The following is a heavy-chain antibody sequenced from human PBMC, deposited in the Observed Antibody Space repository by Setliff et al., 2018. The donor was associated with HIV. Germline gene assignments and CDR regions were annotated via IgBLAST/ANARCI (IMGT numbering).Heavy chain of an antibody. Sequence: SETLSLTCTVSGDSISSANYFWNWIRQPAGKGLEWIGNIYTTGRTNYNPSLKSRVTMSVDTSKNQFSLKLSSVTAADTAVYYCARVPRQLLKGAAAYFDYWGQGTLVTVSS. J-gene: IGHJ4*02. CDR2: IYTTGRT. V-gene: IGHV4-61*09. CDR1: GDSISSANYF. D-gene: IGHD5-18*01. CDR3: ARVPRQLLKGAAAYFDY.